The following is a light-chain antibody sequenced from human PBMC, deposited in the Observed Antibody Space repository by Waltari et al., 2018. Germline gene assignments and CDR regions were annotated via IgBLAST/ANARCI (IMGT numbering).Light chain of an antibody. CDR3: QQASSFPIT. CDR2: GAS. V-gene: IGKV1-12*01. CDR1: QRISNW. Sequence: DIQMTQSPSSVSASVGDRVTITFRASQRISNWLAWYQQKPGKPPKLLIYGASSLQTGVPERFSGSGSETEFTLTISSLQPEDFATYYCQQASSFPITFGPGTKVEIK. J-gene: IGKJ3*01.